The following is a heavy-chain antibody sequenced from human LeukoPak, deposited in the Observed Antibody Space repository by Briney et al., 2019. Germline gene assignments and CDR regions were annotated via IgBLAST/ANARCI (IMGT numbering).Heavy chain of an antibody. CDR3: ARVGWLVSGFDY. CDR2: INAGNGNT. V-gene: IGHV1-3*01. CDR1: GYTFTSYA. Sequence: ASVEVSCKASGYTFTSYAMHWVRQAPGQRLEWMGWINAGNGNTKYSQKFQGRVTITRDTSASTAYMELSSLRSEDTAVYYCARVGWLVSGFDYWGQGTLVTVSS. J-gene: IGHJ4*02. D-gene: IGHD6-19*01.